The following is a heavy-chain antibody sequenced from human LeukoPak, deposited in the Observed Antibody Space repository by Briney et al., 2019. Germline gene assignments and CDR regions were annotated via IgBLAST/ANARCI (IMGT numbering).Heavy chain of an antibody. CDR2: INPSGGST. V-gene: IGHV1-46*01. J-gene: IGHJ4*02. D-gene: IGHD6-19*01. CDR3: ARSIAHSSGWYGGGFDY. Sequence: GASVTVSCKASGYTFTSYYMHWVRPAPGQGLEWMGIINPSGGSTSYAQKFQGRVTMTRDTSTSTVYMELSSLRSEDTAVYYCARSIAHSSGWYGGGFDYWGQGTLVTVSS. CDR1: GYTFTSYY.